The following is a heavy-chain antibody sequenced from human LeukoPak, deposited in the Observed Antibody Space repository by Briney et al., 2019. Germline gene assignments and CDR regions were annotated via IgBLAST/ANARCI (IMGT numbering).Heavy chain of an antibody. CDR1: GFTFSNYW. V-gene: IGHV3-7*01. Sequence: PGGSLRLSCAASGFTFSNYWMTWVRQAPGKGLEWVANIKQDGSEKYYVDSVKGRFTISRDNAKNSLYLQMNSLRAEDTAVYYCARSPTYYYGMDVWGQGATVTVSS. J-gene: IGHJ6*02. CDR3: ARSPTYYYGMDV. CDR2: IKQDGSEK.